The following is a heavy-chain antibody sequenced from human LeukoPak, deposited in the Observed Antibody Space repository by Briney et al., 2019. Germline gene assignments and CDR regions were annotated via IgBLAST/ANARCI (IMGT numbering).Heavy chain of an antibody. J-gene: IGHJ4*02. D-gene: IGHD5-18*01. CDR3: ASTWIQLWLTDY. V-gene: IGHV3-30-3*01. Sequence: GRSLRPSCAASGFTFSNYAMHWVRQAPGKGLDWVALISYDGSNKYYADSVKGRFTISRDNSKDTLYLQMNSLRAEDTAVYYCASTWIQLWLTDYWGQGTLVTVSS. CDR1: GFTFSNYA. CDR2: ISYDGSNK.